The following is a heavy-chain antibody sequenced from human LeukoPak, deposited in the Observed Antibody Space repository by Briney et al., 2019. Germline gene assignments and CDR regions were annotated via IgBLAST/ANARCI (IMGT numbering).Heavy chain of an antibody. CDR3: ARDSPGENYFDY. CDR2: ISYDGSNK. J-gene: IGHJ4*02. V-gene: IGHV3-30-3*01. CDR1: GFTFSSYA. Sequence: GRSLRLSCAASGFTFSSYAMHWVRQAPGKGLEWVAVISYDGSNKYYADSVKGRFTISRDNSKNTLYLQMNSLRAEDTAVYCCARDSPGENYFDYWGQGTLVTVSS. D-gene: IGHD3-10*01.